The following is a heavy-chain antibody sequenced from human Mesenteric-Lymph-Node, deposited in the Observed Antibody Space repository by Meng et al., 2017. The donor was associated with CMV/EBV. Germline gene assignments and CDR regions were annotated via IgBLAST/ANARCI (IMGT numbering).Heavy chain of an antibody. CDR2: ISGSGGST. CDR3: TQGTSSSWYYFNY. J-gene: IGHJ4*02. V-gene: IGHV3-23*01. CDR1: GFTFSSYA. D-gene: IGHD6-13*01. Sequence: GESLKISCAASGFTFSSYAMSWVRQAPGKGLEWVSAISGSGGSTYYADSVKGRFTISRDNAKNSLYLQMNSLRPEDTAFYFCTQGTSSSWYYFNYWGQGTLVTVSS.